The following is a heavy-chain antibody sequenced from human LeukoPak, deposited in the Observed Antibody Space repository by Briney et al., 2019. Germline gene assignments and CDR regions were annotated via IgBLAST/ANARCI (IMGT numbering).Heavy chain of an antibody. CDR3: ARTRGYSSPIDY. CDR1: GGTFSSYA. J-gene: IGHJ4*02. D-gene: IGHD5-18*01. Sequence: SVKVFCKASGGTFSSYAISWVRQAPGQGLGWMGGIIPIFGTANYAQKFQGRVTITADESTSTAYMELSSLRSEDTAVYYCARTRGYSSPIDYWGQGTLVTVSS. CDR2: IIPIFGTA. V-gene: IGHV1-69*13.